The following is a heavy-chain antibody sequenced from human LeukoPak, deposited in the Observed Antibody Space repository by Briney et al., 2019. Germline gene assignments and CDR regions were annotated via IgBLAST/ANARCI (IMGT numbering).Heavy chain of an antibody. Sequence: GGSLRLSCAASGFTFSSYEMNWVRQAPGKGLEWVSYISSSGSTIYYADSVKGRFTISRDNAKNSLYLQMNSLRAEDTAVYYCAREGRYYGSGSHRDGFDIWGQGTMVTVSS. J-gene: IGHJ3*02. V-gene: IGHV3-48*03. CDR1: GFTFSSYE. CDR2: ISSSGSTI. D-gene: IGHD3-10*01. CDR3: AREGRYYGSGSHRDGFDI.